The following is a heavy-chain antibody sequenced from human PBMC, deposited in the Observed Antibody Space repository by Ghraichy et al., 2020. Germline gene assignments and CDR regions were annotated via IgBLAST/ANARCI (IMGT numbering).Heavy chain of an antibody. CDR2: IYYSGTT. D-gene: IGHD3-22*01. CDR3: ARRLYYYNSSPMGWFDP. CDR1: CGSISSASYH. V-gene: IGHV4-39*01. Sequence: SETLSLTCTVSCGSISSASYHWGWIRQPPGKGLEWIGTIYYSGTTSYNPSLKSRVTLSVDTAKNQFSLKLTSVTAADTAMYYCARRLYYYNSSPMGWFDPWGQGTLVTVSS. J-gene: IGHJ5*02.